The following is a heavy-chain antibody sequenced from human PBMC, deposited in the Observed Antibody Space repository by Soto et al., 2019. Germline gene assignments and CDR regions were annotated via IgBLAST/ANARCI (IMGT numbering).Heavy chain of an antibody. Sequence: PSETLSLTCTVSGGSINSRGSYWSWIRQPPGQGLEWIGEIYRTGSTNYNPSLKSRVTISLDKSENQFSLKVTSLTAADTAVYYCASRDPGTSVDYWGQGTLVTVSS. V-gene: IGHV4-39*07. CDR3: ASRDPGTSVDY. J-gene: IGHJ4*02. CDR2: IYRTGST. CDR1: GGSINSRGSY. D-gene: IGHD1-7*01.